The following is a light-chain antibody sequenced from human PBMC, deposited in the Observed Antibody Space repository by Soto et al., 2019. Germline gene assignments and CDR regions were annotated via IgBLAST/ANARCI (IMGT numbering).Light chain of an antibody. Sequence: QSALTQPASVSGSPGQSITISCTGTSSDVGGYNYVSWYQQHPGIAPKLMISEVSNRPSGVSNRFSGSKSGNTASLTISGLHAEDEADYYCSSYTSSSTLVFGGGTQLTVL. CDR3: SSYTSSSTLV. V-gene: IGLV2-14*01. CDR1: SSDVGGYNY. J-gene: IGLJ2*01. CDR2: EVS.